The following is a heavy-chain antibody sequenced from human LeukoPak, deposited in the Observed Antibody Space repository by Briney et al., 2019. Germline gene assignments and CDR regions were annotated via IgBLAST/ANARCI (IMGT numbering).Heavy chain of an antibody. J-gene: IGHJ4*02. V-gene: IGHV4-30-2*01. Sequence: PSETLSLTCTVSGGSISSGGYYWSWIRQPPGKGLEWIGYIYHSGSTYYNPSLKSRVTISVDRSKNQFSLKLSSVTAADTAVYYCARVGSSGWYMVDYWGQGTLVTVSS. D-gene: IGHD6-19*01. CDR2: IYHSGST. CDR3: ARVGSSGWYMVDY. CDR1: GGSISSGGYY.